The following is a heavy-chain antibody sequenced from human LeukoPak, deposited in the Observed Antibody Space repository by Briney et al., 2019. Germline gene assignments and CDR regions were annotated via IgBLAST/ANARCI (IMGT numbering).Heavy chain of an antibody. CDR3: ATGRWFGEFAGSAFED. CDR2: IKEDGSVI. J-gene: IGHJ4*02. CDR1: GFGFSDYW. Sequence: GGSRRLSCLGSGFGFSDYWMTWLRQAPGEGLEWVANIKEDGSVIYYADSVKGRFTISRDNAKNSVYLQMNSLRVEDTALYYCATGRWFGEFAGSAFEDWGQGTLVTVSS. D-gene: IGHD3-10*01. V-gene: IGHV3-7*01.